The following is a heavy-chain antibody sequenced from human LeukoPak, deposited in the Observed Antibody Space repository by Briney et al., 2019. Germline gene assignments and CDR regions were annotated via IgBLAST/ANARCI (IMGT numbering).Heavy chain of an antibody. V-gene: IGHV4-59*01. Sequence: SETLSLTCTVSGGSISSYYWSWIRQPPGKGLEWIGYIYYSGSTNYNPSLKSRVTISVDTSKNQFSLKLSSVTAADTAVYYCARVLGKNYYDSSGYYGNWGQGTLVTASS. CDR3: ARVLGKNYYDSSGYYGN. CDR2: IYYSGST. CDR1: GGSISSYY. J-gene: IGHJ4*02. D-gene: IGHD3-22*01.